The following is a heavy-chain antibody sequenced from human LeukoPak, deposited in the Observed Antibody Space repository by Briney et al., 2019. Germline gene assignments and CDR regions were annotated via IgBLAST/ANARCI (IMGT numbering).Heavy chain of an antibody. D-gene: IGHD6-13*01. Sequence: GGSLRLSCAASGFTFSSYSMNWVRQAPGKGLEWVSSISSSSSYIYYADSVKGRFTISRDNAKNSLYLQMNSLRAEDTAVYYCARAFGIAAARLDYWAREPWSPSPQ. V-gene: IGHV3-21*01. CDR3: ARAFGIAAARLDY. CDR2: ISSSSSYI. CDR1: GFTFSSYS. J-gene: IGHJ4*02.